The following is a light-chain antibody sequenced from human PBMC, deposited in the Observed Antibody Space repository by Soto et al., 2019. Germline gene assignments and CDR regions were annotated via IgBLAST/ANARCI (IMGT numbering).Light chain of an antibody. V-gene: IGKV3-20*01. CDR2: GAS. CDR1: QSVSSSY. CDR3: QQYGSSPRMYT. Sequence: IVLTQSPGTLSLSPGDRATLSYRASQSVSSSYLAWYQQKPGQAPRLLIYGASSRATGIPDRFSGSGSGTDFTLTISRLEPEDFAVYYCQQYGSSPRMYTFGQGTKLEIK. J-gene: IGKJ2*01.